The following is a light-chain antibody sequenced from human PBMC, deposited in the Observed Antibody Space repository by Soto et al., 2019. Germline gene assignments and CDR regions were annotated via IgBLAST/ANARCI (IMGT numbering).Light chain of an antibody. V-gene: IGKV1-27*01. CDR2: GAS. CDR1: QGINSN. Sequence: DIQMTQSPSSLSASVGDRVTITCRASQGINSNLAWYQQKPGKVPKLLIYGASTRQSGIPSRFGGSGSGTDFTLTISSLQPEDVAAYYCQKYGSAPQTFGEGTKVDIK. CDR3: QKYGSAPQT. J-gene: IGKJ4*01.